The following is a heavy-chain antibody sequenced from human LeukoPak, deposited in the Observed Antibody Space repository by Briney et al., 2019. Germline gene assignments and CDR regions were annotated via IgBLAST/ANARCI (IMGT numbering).Heavy chain of an antibody. CDR2: ISFDGSNK. Sequence: GRSLRLSCAASGFTFSSYAMHWVRQAPGKGLEWVAVISFDGSNKYYADSVKGRFTISRHNSKNTLYLQMNSLRAEDTAVYYCARAVPYCSGGSCYSTYFDYWGQGTLVTVSS. CDR1: GFTFSSYA. J-gene: IGHJ4*02. D-gene: IGHD2-15*01. V-gene: IGHV3-30*14. CDR3: ARAVPYCSGGSCYSTYFDY.